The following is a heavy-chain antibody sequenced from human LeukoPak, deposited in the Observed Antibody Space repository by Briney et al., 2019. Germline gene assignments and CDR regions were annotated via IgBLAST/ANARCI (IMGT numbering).Heavy chain of an antibody. D-gene: IGHD3-22*01. J-gene: IGHJ6*04. Sequence: PGGSLRLSCAASGFTFSNYEVNWVRQAPGKGLEWVSSISSSSSNIYYADSVKGRFTISRDNAKNSLYLQMNSLRAEDTAVYYCARGPTMKMDVWGKGTTVTVSS. CDR1: GFTFSNYE. CDR3: ARGPTMKMDV. CDR2: ISSSSSNI. V-gene: IGHV3-21*01.